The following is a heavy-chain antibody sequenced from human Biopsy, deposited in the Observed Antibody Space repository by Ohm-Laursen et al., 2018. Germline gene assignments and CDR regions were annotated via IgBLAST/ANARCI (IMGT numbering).Heavy chain of an antibody. Sequence: TLSLTCTVSGGSISGSSWSWIRQAPGKGLEWIGYISYGRDTNYNPSLKSRITISVDTSKNQFSLKLTSVTAADTAVYYCAKHGPSYSGSYWRYFDLWGRGTLVTVSS. J-gene: IGHJ2*01. CDR2: ISYGRDT. D-gene: IGHD1-26*01. CDR1: GGSISGSS. V-gene: IGHV4-59*08. CDR3: AKHGPSYSGSYWRYFDL.